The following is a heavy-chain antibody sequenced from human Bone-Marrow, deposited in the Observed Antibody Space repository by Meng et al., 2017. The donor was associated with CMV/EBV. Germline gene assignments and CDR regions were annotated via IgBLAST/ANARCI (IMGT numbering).Heavy chain of an antibody. V-gene: IGHV1-69*05. CDR3: ARGLVGDKIYPSPWDGGGYYYGMDV. J-gene: IGHJ6*02. Sequence: SVKVSCKASGCTFSSYAISWVRQAPGQGLEWMGGISPIFGTANYAQKFQGRVTITTDESTSTAYMELSSLRSEDTAVYYCARGLVGDKIYPSPWDGGGYYYGMDVWGQGTTVTVSS. CDR2: ISPIFGTA. CDR1: GCTFSSYA. D-gene: IGHD1-26*01.